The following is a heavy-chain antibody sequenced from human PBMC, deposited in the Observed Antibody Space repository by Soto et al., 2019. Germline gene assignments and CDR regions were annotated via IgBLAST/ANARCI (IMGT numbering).Heavy chain of an antibody. Sequence: PGGSLRLSCAASGFTFSSYAMHWVRQAPGKGLEWVAVISYDGSNKYYADSVKGRFTISRDNSKNTLYLQMNSLRAEDKTVYYWARDLGGEYYDFWRGPVNYGGQEPLFTFSS. V-gene: IGHV3-30-3*01. CDR1: GFTFSSYA. D-gene: IGHD3-3*01. CDR2: ISYDGSNK. J-gene: IGHJ4*02. CDR3: ARDLGGEYYDFWRGPVNY.